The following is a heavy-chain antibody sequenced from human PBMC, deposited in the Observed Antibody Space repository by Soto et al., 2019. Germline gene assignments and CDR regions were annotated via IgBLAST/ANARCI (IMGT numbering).Heavy chain of an antibody. D-gene: IGHD1-1*01. CDR2: IYPGDSDT. J-gene: IGHJ4*02. CDR1: GYTFIYFW. V-gene: IGHV5-51*01. Sequence: GESLKISCQASGYTFIYFWVAWVRQVPGKGLEWMGVIYPGDSDTRYSPSFQGQVTISADKSINTAYLQWSRLKASDTAMYYCARSPTLQLVPPAYSDYWGQGTLATV. CDR3: ARSPTLQLVPPAYSDY.